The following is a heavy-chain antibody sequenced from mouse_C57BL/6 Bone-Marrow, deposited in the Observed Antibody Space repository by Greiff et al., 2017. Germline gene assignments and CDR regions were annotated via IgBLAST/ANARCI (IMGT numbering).Heavy chain of an antibody. Sequence: EVQLQESGPELVKPGASVKMSCKASGYTFTDYNMHWVKQSHGKSLEWIGYIKPNNGGTSYNQKFKGKATLTVNKSSSTAYLELRSLTSEDSAVYCGARERFYYYGFAYGGQGTGVTVSA. CDR2: IKPNNGGT. V-gene: IGHV1-22*01. CDR3: ARERFYYYGFAY. J-gene: IGHJ3*01. D-gene: IGHD1-1*01. CDR1: GYTFTDYN.